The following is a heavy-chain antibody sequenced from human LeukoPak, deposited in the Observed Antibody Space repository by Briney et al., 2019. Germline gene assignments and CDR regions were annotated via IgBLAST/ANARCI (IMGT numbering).Heavy chain of an antibody. J-gene: IGHJ4*02. CDR3: ARRTSYGSGWDFDY. V-gene: IGHV4-39*01. D-gene: IGHD6-19*01. Sequence: SETLSLTCTVSGGSISSSSYYWGWIRQPPGKGLEWIGSIYYSGSTYYNPSLKSRVTISVDTSKNQFSLKLSSVTAADTAVYYCARRTSYGSGWDFDYWGQGTLVTVSS. CDR1: GGSISSSSYY. CDR2: IYYSGST.